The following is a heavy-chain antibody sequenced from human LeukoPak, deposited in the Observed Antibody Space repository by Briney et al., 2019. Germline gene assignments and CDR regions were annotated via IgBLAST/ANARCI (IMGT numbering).Heavy chain of an antibody. CDR2: IYYSGST. CDR1: GGSISSSSYY. Sequence: PSETLSLTCTVSGGSISSSSYYWGWIRQPPGKGLEWIGGIYYSGSTYYNPSLKSRVTISVDTSKNQFSLKLSSVTAADTAVYYCARHPRRLVVVAATPWSWGQGTLVTVSS. D-gene: IGHD2-15*01. V-gene: IGHV4-39*01. CDR3: ARHPRRLVVVAATPWS. J-gene: IGHJ5*02.